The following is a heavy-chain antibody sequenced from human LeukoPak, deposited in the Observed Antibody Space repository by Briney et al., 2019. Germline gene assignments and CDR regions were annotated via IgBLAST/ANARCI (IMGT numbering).Heavy chain of an antibody. D-gene: IGHD3-10*01. CDR3: ARGGYYGSGNDFRFDP. CDR2: IHYTGST. V-gene: IGHV4-59*01. Sequence: SETLTLTCTVSGGSISSYYWSWIRQSPGKGLECIGYIHYTGSTNYNPSLKSRVTISVETSKNQFSLKLKSVTAADTAVYYCARGGYYGSGNDFRFDPWGQGTLVTVSS. CDR1: GGSISSYY. J-gene: IGHJ5*02.